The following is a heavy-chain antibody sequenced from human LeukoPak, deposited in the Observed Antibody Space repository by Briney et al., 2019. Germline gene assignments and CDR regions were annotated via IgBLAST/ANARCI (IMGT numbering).Heavy chain of an antibody. CDR3: AREVVLWLGELFAPPPSAYYYGMDV. CDR2: MNPNSGNT. V-gene: IGHV1-8*01. CDR1: GYTFTSYD. J-gene: IGHJ6*02. D-gene: IGHD3-10*01. Sequence: ASVKVSCKASGYTFTSYDINWVRQATGQGLEWMGWMNPNSGNTGYAQKFQGRVTMTRNTSISTAYMELSSLRSEDTAVYYCAREVVLWLGELFAPPPSAYYYGMDVWGQGTTVTVSS.